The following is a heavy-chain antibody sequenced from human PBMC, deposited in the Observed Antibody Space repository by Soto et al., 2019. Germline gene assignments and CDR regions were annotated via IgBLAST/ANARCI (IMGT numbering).Heavy chain of an antibody. CDR1: GYTFTGYY. Sequence: GASVKVSCKASGYTFTGYYMHWVRQAPGQGLEWMGWINPNSGGTNYAQKFQGRVTMTRDTSISTAYMELSRLRSDDTAVYYCARSGGTARSDAFDIWGQGTMVTVSS. D-gene: IGHD2-15*01. V-gene: IGHV1-2*02. J-gene: IGHJ3*02. CDR2: INPNSGGT. CDR3: ARSGGTARSDAFDI.